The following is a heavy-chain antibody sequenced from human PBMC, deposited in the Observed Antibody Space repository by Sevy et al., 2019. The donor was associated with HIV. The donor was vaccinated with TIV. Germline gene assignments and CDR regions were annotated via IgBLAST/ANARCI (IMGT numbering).Heavy chain of an antibody. V-gene: IGHV3-7*01. CDR1: GFIFSNSW. CDR3: VQGGGGH. D-gene: IGHD3-16*01. Sequence: GGSLRLSCAASGFIFSNSWMGWVRQAPGGGLECVAAIKPDGSDKYYVDSVKGRFIVSRANAKNSLFLQMNSLRDEDTAVYYGVQGGGGHWGQGALVTVSS. J-gene: IGHJ4*02. CDR2: IKPDGSDK.